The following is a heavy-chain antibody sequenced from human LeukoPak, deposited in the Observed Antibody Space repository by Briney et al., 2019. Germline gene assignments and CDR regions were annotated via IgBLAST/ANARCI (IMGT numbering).Heavy chain of an antibody. J-gene: IGHJ4*02. CDR3: ARASVVAGSGLDY. CDR1: GGSISSDGYS. CDR2: IYPSGST. D-gene: IGHD6-19*01. Sequence: SETLSLTCAVSGGSISSDGYSWSWIRQPPGKGLEWIGYIYPSGSTYYNPSLRSRVTISVDRSKNQFSLKLNSVTAADTAVYYCARASVVAGSGLDYWGQGTLVTVSS. V-gene: IGHV4-30-2*01.